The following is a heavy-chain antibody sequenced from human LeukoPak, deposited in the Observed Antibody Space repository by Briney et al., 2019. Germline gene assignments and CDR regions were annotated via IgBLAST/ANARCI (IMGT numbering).Heavy chain of an antibody. CDR1: GFTFSSYA. Sequence: GGSLRLSCAASGFTFSSYAMSWVRQAPGKGLEWVSAISGSGGSTYYADSVKGRFTISRDNSKNTLYLQMNSLRAEDTAVYYCAKDGPLGPTVRQMRRGSYYFDYWGQGTLVTVSS. J-gene: IGHJ4*02. V-gene: IGHV3-23*01. CDR2: ISGSGGST. CDR3: AKDGPLGPTVRQMRRGSYYFDY. D-gene: IGHD3-10*01.